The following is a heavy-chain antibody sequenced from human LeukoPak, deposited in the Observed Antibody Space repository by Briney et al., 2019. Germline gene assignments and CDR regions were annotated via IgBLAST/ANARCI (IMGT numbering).Heavy chain of an antibody. V-gene: IGHV1-2*02. J-gene: IGHJ4*02. CDR1: GYTFTSYG. Sequence: ASVKVSCKASGYTFTSYGISRVRQAPGQGLEWMGWINPHSGGTKYAQKFQGRVTMTRDTSISTAYMELSRLRSDDTALYYCARGFSLYSSSSHYSFDYWGQGALVTVSS. D-gene: IGHD6-6*01. CDR2: INPHSGGT. CDR3: ARGFSLYSSSSHYSFDY.